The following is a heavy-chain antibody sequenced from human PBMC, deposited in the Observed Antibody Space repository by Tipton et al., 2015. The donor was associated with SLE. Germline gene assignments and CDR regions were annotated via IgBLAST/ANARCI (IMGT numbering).Heavy chain of an antibody. CDR3: AREARPYSYYYYMDV. Sequence: LSCTVSGGSISSSSYYWGWIRQPPGKGLEWIGSIYYSGSTYYNPSLKSRVTISVDTSKNQFSLKLSSVTAADTAVYYCAREARPYSYYYYMDVWGKGTTVPVSS. CDR2: IYYSGST. V-gene: IGHV4-39*07. CDR1: GGSISSSSYY. J-gene: IGHJ6*03.